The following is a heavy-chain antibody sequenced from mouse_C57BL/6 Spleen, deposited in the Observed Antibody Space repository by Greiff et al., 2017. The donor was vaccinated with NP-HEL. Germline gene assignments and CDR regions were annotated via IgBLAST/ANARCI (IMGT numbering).Heavy chain of an antibody. Sequence: QVQLQQPGAELVKPGASVKLSCRASGYTFTSYWMQWVKQRPGQGLEWIGEIDPSDSYTNYNQKFKGKATLTVDTSSSTAYMQLSSLTSEDSAVYYCARRGGQLRLPYFDYWGQGTTLTVSS. CDR2: IDPSDSYT. CDR3: ARRGGQLRLPYFDY. V-gene: IGHV1-50*01. CDR1: GYTFTSYW. J-gene: IGHJ2*01. D-gene: IGHD3-2*02.